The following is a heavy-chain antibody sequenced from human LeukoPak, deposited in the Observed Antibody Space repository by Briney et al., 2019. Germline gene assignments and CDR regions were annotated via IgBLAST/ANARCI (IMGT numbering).Heavy chain of an antibody. CDR2: IKGDGSAK. CDR1: GFTFSSYW. V-gene: IGHV3-7*01. CDR3: ARLVLSRTWFDDF. D-gene: IGHD6-13*01. Sequence: PGGSLRLSCAASGFTFSSYWMSWVRQAPGKGLEWVANIKGDGSAKYYVDSVKGRFTITRGNAKSSLFLQMNSLRAEDTAVYYCARLVLSRTWFDDFWGQGTLVTVSS. J-gene: IGHJ4*02.